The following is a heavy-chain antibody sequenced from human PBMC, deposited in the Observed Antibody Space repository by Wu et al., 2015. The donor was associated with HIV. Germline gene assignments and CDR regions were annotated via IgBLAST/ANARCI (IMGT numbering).Heavy chain of an antibody. D-gene: IGHD3-22*01. CDR1: GYIFSDYG. Sequence: VQLVQSGGEVKKPGASVRVACKASGYIFSDYGINWVRQAPGQGLEWMGWISARNGNTRYGQKFQGRVTMTTDTSSSTAYMELRSLKSDDTAVYFCARGHYYDSSSSPVYRGLGTLVTVSS. V-gene: IGHV1-18*01. CDR3: ARGHYYDSSSSPVY. CDR2: ISARNGNT. J-gene: IGHJ4*02.